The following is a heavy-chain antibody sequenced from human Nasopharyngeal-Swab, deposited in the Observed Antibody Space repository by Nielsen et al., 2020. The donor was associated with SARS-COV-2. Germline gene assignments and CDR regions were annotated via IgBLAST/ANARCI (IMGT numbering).Heavy chain of an antibody. D-gene: IGHD3-10*01. Sequence: GGSLRLSCAASGFTVSSNYMSWVRQAPGKGLEWVSVIYSGGNTYYADSVKGRFTISRDNSKNTLYLQMNSLRAEDTAVYYCAREWDYYGSGSFGAFDIWGQGTMVTVSS. CDR2: IYSGGNT. V-gene: IGHV3-53*01. J-gene: IGHJ3*02. CDR3: AREWDYYGSGSFGAFDI. CDR1: GFTVSSNY.